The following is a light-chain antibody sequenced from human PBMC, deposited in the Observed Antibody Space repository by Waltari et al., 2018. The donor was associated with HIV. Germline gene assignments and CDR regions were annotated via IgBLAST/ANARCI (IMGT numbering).Light chain of an antibody. CDR3: STHTTNDTLE. CDR1: SSHFGLYNF. CDR2: DVT. V-gene: IGLV2-14*03. Sequence: QSALTQPASVSGSPGQSVTISCTGTSSHFGLYNFVSWYQQYPGNVPKVIIYDVTSRPAGVSHRVSGSRSGNTASLTISGLQVDDEAVYYCSTHTTNDTLEFGGGTKLTVL. J-gene: IGLJ2*01.